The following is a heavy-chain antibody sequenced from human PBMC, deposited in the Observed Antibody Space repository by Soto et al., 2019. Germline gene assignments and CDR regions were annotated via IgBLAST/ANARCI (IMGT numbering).Heavy chain of an antibody. D-gene: IGHD1-1*01. CDR3: ARGTTTSAFSAMDV. J-gene: IGHJ6*02. Sequence: QVQLVASGGGVVQPGRSLRLSCAASGFTFSNNAMDWVRQAPGKGLEWVAVISYDGSNKYIAESVKGRFTISRDNSKNTLFLPMNSLRAEDTAVYYCARGTTTSAFSAMDVWGQGTTVTVSS. V-gene: IGHV3-30-3*01. CDR2: ISYDGSNK. CDR1: GFTFSNNA.